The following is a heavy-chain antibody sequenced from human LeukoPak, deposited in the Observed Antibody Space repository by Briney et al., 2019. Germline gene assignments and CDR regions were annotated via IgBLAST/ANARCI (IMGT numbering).Heavy chain of an antibody. J-gene: IGHJ4*02. Sequence: GGSLRLSCAASGFPLSSHAMSWVRQAPGKGLEWVSGISGGGGSTFYADSVKGRFTISRDNSKNTLYLQMNSLRAEDTAVYYCVNLYSSNYWGQGTLVTVSS. V-gene: IGHV3-23*01. CDR2: ISGGGGST. CDR3: VNLYSSNY. CDR1: GFPLSSHA. D-gene: IGHD6-19*01.